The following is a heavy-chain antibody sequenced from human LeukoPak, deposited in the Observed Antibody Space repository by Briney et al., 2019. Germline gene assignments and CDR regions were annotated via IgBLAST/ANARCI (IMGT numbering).Heavy chain of an antibody. D-gene: IGHD2-15*01. J-gene: IGHJ4*02. CDR1: GLTFSTYG. CDR3: AKVLKWTCFDY. V-gene: IGHV3-23*01. Sequence: GGSLRLSCAASGLTFSTYGMSWVRQAPGKGLEWVSAISGTAGSTYYADSVKGRFTISRDNSKNTLYLQVDSLRAGDTAVYYCAKVLKWTCFDYWGQGTLVTVSS. CDR2: ISGTAGST.